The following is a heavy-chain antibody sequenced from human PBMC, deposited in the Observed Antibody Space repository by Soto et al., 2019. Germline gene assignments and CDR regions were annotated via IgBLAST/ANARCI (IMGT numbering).Heavy chain of an antibody. CDR2: IYYSGST. V-gene: IGHV4-59*01. D-gene: IGHD6-13*01. CDR1: GGSISGYY. J-gene: IGHJ6*02. Sequence: SETLSLTCTVSGGSISGYYWSWIRQPPGKELEWIGYIYYSGSTDYNPSLKSRVTMSVDSSKNQFSLKLTSVTAADTAVYYCARDRRVYSSSWYRTYYYGMDVWGQGTTVTVSS. CDR3: ARDRRVYSSSWYRTYYYGMDV.